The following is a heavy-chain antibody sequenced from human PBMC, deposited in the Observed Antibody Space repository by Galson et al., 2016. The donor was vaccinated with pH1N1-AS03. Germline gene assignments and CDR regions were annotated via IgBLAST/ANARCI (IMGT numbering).Heavy chain of an antibody. CDR3: ARGGVSSGWSRDAFDV. V-gene: IGHV3-11*06. CDR2: ISTSGSYS. D-gene: IGHD6-19*01. CDR1: GFTFSDYY. J-gene: IGHJ3*01. Sequence: RLSCAASGFTFSDYYMSWIRQGPGKGLEWVSSISTSGSYSNYADAMEGRFTISRDNSRNSLSLQMDSLRVEDTAVYYCARGGVSSGWSRDAFDVWGQGTLVTVSS.